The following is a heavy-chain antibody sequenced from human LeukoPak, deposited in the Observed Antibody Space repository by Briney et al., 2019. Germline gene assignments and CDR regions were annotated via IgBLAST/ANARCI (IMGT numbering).Heavy chain of an antibody. CDR1: GGSVNSGSYY. D-gene: IGHD1-26*01. CDR2: IYYSGST. Sequence: SETLSLTCTVSGGSVNSGSYYWDWIRQPPGKGLEWIGYIYYSGSTNYNPSLKSRVTISVDTSKNQFSLKLSSVTAADTAVYYCARAAYSGSYHSDYWGQGTLVTVST. V-gene: IGHV4-61*01. J-gene: IGHJ4*02. CDR3: ARAAYSGSYHSDY.